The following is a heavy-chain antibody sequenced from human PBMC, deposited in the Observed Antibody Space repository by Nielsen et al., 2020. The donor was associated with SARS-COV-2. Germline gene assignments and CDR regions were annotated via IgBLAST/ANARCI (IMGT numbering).Heavy chain of an antibody. J-gene: IGHJ4*02. CDR3: AREATGFDY. V-gene: IGHV1-2*06. CDR1: GYTFTDYY. D-gene: IGHD5-12*01. Sequence: SVKVSCKASGYTFTDYYIHWVRQAPGQGLEWMGRINPYSGGTNYAQKFQGRVTMTRDTSISTAYMELSRLRSDDTAVYYCAREATGFDYWGQGTLVTVSS. CDR2: INPYSGGT.